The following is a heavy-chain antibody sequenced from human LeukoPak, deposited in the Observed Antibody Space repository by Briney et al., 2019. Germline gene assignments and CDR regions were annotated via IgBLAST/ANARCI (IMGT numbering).Heavy chain of an antibody. Sequence: ASVKVSCKASGYTFINYYMHWVRQAPGQGLEWMGIINPSGGSTSYAQRFQGRVTMTRDTSTSTVYMELSSLRSEDTAVYYCARDESTSILWWWGQGTLVTVSS. J-gene: IGHJ1*01. CDR2: INPSGGST. CDR3: ARDESTSILWW. V-gene: IGHV1-46*01. D-gene: IGHD2-21*01. CDR1: GYTFINYY.